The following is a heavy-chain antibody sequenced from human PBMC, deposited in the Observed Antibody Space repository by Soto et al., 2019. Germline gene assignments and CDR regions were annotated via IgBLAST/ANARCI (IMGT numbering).Heavy chain of an antibody. V-gene: IGHV3-7*01. CDR3: ARLYDSASTYDY. Sequence: PGGFLRLSCDASGVTFIRYWMSWVRQAPGKGLEWVANINQDGSGRLYVDSVKGRFTVSRDNAKNSLYLQMNSLRAEDTAMYYCARLYDSASTYDYWGQGALVTVSS. D-gene: IGHD6-6*01. CDR1: GVTFIRYW. CDR2: INQDGSGR. J-gene: IGHJ4*02.